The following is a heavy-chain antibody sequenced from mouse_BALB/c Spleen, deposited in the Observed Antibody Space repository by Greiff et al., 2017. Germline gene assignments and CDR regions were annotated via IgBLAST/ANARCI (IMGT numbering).Heavy chain of an antibody. J-gene: IGHJ4*01. CDR2: ISYSGST. CDR1: GDSITSGY. V-gene: IGHV3-8*02. Sequence: EVMLVESGPSLVKPSQTLSLTCSVTGDSITSGYWNWIRKFPGNRLEYMGYISYSGSTYYNPSLKSRISITRDTSKNQYYLQLNSVTTEDTATYYCATGDVGAMDYWGQGTSVTVSS. CDR3: ATGDVGAMDY. D-gene: IGHD3-1*01.